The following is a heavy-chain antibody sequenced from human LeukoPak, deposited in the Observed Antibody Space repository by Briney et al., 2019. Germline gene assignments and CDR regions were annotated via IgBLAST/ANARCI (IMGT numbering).Heavy chain of an antibody. CDR1: GGSISGYY. J-gene: IGHJ4*02. CDR3: ARVGDSSGYPVLDS. V-gene: IGHV4-59*01. CDR2: IYYSGSA. Sequence: SETLSLTCTVSGGSISGYYWSWIRQPPGKGLEWIGHIYYSGSADYNASLKSRATMFVDTSKDEFSLTLRSVTAADTAVYYCARVGDSSGYPVLDSWGQGTLVTVSS. D-gene: IGHD3-22*01.